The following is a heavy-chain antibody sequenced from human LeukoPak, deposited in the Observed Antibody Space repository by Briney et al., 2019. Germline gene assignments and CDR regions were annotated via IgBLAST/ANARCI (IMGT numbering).Heavy chain of an antibody. J-gene: IGHJ3*02. CDR1: GGSISSGSYY. CDR3: ARHVAIFGVVIIYNDAFDI. Sequence: SETLSLTCTVSGGSISSGSYYWSWLRQPAGKGLEWIGRIYTSGSTNYNPSLKSRVTISVDTSKNQFSLKLSSVTAADTAVYYCARHVAIFGVVIIYNDAFDIWGQGTTVTVSS. CDR2: IYTSGST. V-gene: IGHV4-61*02. D-gene: IGHD3-3*01.